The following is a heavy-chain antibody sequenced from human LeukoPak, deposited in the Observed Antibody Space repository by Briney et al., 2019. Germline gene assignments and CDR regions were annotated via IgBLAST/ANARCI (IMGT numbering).Heavy chain of an antibody. CDR1: GYTFTSYD. D-gene: IGHD3-22*01. V-gene: IGHV1-8*01. Sequence: ASVKVSCKASGYTFTSYDINWVRQATGQGLEWMGWMNPNSGNTGYAQKFQGRVTMTRNTSISTAYMELSSLRSEDTAVYYCARVETAITMIVLDQYYFDYWGQGTLVTVSS. CDR3: ARVETAITMIVLDQYYFDY. CDR2: MNPNSGNT. J-gene: IGHJ4*02.